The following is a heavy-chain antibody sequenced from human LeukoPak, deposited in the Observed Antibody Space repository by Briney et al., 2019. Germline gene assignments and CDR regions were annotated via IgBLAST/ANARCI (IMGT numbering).Heavy chain of an antibody. Sequence: SVKVSCKASGGTFSSYAISWVRQAPGQGLEWMGRIIPILGIANYAQKFQGRVTTTADKSTSTAYMELSSLRSEDTAVYYCARDSGTRTYYYDSSGPGGMDVWGQGTTVTVSS. CDR2: IIPILGIA. CDR3: ARDSGTRTYYYDSSGPGGMDV. V-gene: IGHV1-69*04. CDR1: GGTFSSYA. J-gene: IGHJ6*02. D-gene: IGHD3-22*01.